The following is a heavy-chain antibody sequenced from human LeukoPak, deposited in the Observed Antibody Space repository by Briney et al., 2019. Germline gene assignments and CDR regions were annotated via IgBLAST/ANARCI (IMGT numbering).Heavy chain of an antibody. Sequence: PSETLSLTCAVSGGSISSGGYSWSWLRQPPGKGLEWIGYIYHSGSTYYNPSLKSRVTISVDRSKNQFSLKLSSVTAADTAVYYCARVRRETYCGGDCYSGWFDPWGQGTLVTVSS. J-gene: IGHJ5*02. CDR3: ARVRRETYCGGDCYSGWFDP. CDR1: GGSISSGGYS. CDR2: IYHSGST. V-gene: IGHV4-30-2*01. D-gene: IGHD2-21*02.